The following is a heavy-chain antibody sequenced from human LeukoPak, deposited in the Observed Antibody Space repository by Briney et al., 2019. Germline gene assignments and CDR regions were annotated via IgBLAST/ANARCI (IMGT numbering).Heavy chain of an antibody. CDR1: GFIFKKYW. V-gene: IGHV3-7*01. J-gene: IGHJ4*02. Sequence: PGESLRLSCAASGFIFKKYWMNWVRQVPGKGLECLANIKEDGSETYYADSVKGRFTISRDNSKNTLYLQMNSLRAEDTAVYYCAKAETVTQRGYFDYWGQGTLVTVSS. D-gene: IGHD4-17*01. CDR2: IKEDGSET. CDR3: AKAETVTQRGYFDY.